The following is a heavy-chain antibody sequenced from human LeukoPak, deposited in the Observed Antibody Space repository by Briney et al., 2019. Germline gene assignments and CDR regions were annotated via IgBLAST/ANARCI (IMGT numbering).Heavy chain of an antibody. V-gene: IGHV4-34*01. CDR1: GGSISSYY. Sequence: PSETLSLTCTVSGGSISSYYWSWIRQPPGKGLEWIGEINHSGSANYNPSLKSRVTISVDTSKNQFSLKLSSVTAADTAVYYCARRAYQLPHYYYYYMDVWGKGTTVTISS. D-gene: IGHD2-2*01. CDR2: INHSGSA. J-gene: IGHJ6*03. CDR3: ARRAYQLPHYYYYYMDV.